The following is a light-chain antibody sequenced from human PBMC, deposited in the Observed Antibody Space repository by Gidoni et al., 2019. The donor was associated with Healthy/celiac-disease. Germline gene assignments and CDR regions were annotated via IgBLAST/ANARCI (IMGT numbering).Light chain of an antibody. CDR3: KSYTSSSTLV. J-gene: IGLJ2*01. CDR1: SSDVGGYNY. V-gene: IGLV2-14*01. Sequence: QSALTQPASVSGSPGQSITISCTGTSSDVGGYNYVSWYQQHPGKAPKLMIYEVSYRPSGVSNRFSGSESGNTASLTISGLQAEVEADYYCKSYTSSSTLVFGGGTKLTVL. CDR2: EVS.